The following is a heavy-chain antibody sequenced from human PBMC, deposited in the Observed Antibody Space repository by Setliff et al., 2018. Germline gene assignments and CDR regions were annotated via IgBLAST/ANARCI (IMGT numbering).Heavy chain of an antibody. J-gene: IGHJ6*02. CDR1: GYSISSGYY. D-gene: IGHD6-19*01. V-gene: IGHV4-38-2*02. CDR2: IYYSGST. CDR3: ARENRYSSGWYSYYYGMDV. Sequence: SSETLSLTCAVSGYSISSGYYWGWIRQPPGKGLEWIGSIYYSGSTYYNPSLKSRVTISVDTSKNQFSLKVSSVTAADTAVYYCARENRYSSGWYSYYYGMDVWGQGTTVTVSS.